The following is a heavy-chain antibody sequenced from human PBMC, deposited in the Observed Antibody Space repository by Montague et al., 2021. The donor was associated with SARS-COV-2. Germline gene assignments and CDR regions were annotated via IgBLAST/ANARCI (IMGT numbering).Heavy chain of an antibody. D-gene: IGHD6-19*01. CDR2: IYGDGSKT. J-gene: IGHJ4*02. CDR3: AKGWDPSGWIAIYDS. Sequence: SLRLSCAASGFVFSNYAMNWVRQTPGKGLEWVSVIYGDGSKTYYADSVKGRFTISRDNPKNTLYLQMNSLRTEDTALYYCAKGWDPSGWIAIYDSWGQGTLAPVSS. CDR1: GFVFSNYA. V-gene: IGHV3-23*03.